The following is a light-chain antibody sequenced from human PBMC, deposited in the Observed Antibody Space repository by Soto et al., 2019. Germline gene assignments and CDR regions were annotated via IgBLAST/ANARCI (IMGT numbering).Light chain of an antibody. J-gene: IGKJ2*01. CDR3: QESNNMPYT. Sequence: DIQLTQSPSFLSASVGDRVTITCRASQGISSYLAWYQQKPGKAPKLLIYAASTLQSGVPSRFSGSGSGTEFTLTISSLQPEDFATYYCQESNNMPYTFGQGTKVDI. V-gene: IGKV1-9*01. CDR2: AAS. CDR1: QGISSY.